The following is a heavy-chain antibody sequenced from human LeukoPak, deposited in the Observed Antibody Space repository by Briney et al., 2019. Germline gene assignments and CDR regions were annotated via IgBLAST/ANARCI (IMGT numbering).Heavy chain of an antibody. Sequence: LRLSCAASGFTFDDYAMHWVRQAPGKGLEWIGYIYYSGSTNYNPSLKSRVTISVDTSKNQFSLKLSSVTAADTAVYYCAREVYGANGDYCFDYWGQGTLVTVSS. CDR3: AREVYGANGDYCFDY. V-gene: IGHV4-59*01. D-gene: IGHD4-17*01. CDR1: GFTFDDYA. CDR2: IYYSGST. J-gene: IGHJ4*02.